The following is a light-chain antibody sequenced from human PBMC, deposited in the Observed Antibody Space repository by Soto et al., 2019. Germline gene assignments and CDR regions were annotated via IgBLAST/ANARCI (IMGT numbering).Light chain of an antibody. CDR2: ANT. CDR1: GSNIGAGYD. Sequence: QSVLTQPPSVSGAPGQRVTISCTGTGSNIGAGYDIHWYQQFPGTAPKLLIYANTHRPSGVPDRFSGFKSGTSASLAISGLQAEGEAEYYCQSFDSSLSGFVAFGGGTK. V-gene: IGLV1-40*01. CDR3: QSFDSSLSGFVA. J-gene: IGLJ2*01.